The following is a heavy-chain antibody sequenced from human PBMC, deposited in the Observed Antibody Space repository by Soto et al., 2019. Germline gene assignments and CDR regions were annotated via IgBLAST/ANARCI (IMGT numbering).Heavy chain of an antibody. Sequence: QVHLVQSGAEVKKPGASVKVSCKGSGYSFTTYGISWVRQAPGQGLEWMGWISAHNGNTNYAQKVQGRVTVTRDTTTSTAYMELRNLRADDTALYYCARGRYGDYWGQGTLVTVSS. CDR1: GYSFTTYG. J-gene: IGHJ4*02. D-gene: IGHD1-1*01. CDR2: ISAHNGNT. CDR3: ARGRYGDY. V-gene: IGHV1-18*01.